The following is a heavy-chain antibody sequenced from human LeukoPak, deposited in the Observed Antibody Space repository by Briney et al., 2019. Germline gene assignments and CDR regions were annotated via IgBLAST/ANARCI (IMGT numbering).Heavy chain of an antibody. CDR2: ISYSGGST. D-gene: IGHD1-14*01. CDR3: AKDDGGSPPDAFDI. V-gene: IGHV3-23*01. CDR1: GFTFSSYA. J-gene: IGHJ3*02. Sequence: GGSLRVSCAASGFTFSSYAMSWVRQAPGKGLEWVSTISYSGGSTYYADSVKGRFAISRDSSKNTLYLQMNGLRGEDTAVYYCAKDDGGSPPDAFDIWGRGTFVPVSS.